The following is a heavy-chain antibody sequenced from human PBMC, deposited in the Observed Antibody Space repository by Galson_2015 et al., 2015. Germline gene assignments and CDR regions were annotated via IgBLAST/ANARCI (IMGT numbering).Heavy chain of an antibody. CDR3: AKWGYQPTYSYGLDV. CDR1: GFIFSSYG. CDR2: MSDDGTKK. D-gene: IGHD2-2*01. J-gene: IGHJ6*02. V-gene: IGHV3-30*18. Sequence: SLRLSCAASGFIFSSYGMHWVRQAPGKGLEWVAVMSDDGTKKDYADSVKGRFTIFRDNSKNTLYLQMNSLRAEDTAVYYCAKWGYQPTYSYGLDVWGQGTTVIVSS.